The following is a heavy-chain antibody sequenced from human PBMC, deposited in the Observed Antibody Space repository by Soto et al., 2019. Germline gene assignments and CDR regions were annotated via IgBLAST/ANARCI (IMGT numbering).Heavy chain of an antibody. CDR1: GFTFSSYW. J-gene: IGHJ5*02. Sequence: GGSLRLSCAASGFTFSSYWMSWVRQAPGKGLEWVANIKQDGSEKYYVDSVKGRFTISRDNAKNSLYLQMNSLRAEDTAVYYCARVSRGNYDFWSGSHYESWFDPRGQGTLVTVSS. CDR2: IKQDGSEK. V-gene: IGHV3-7*01. CDR3: ARVSRGNYDFWSGSHYESWFDP. D-gene: IGHD3-3*01.